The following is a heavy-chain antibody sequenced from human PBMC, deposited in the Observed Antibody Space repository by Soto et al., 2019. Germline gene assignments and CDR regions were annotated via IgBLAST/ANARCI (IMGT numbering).Heavy chain of an antibody. Sequence: QLQLQESGPGLVKPSETLSLTCTVSGGSISSSSYYWGWIRQPPGKGLEWIGTIYYSGSTYYNPSLKGRVTISVDTAKTPLSLKLSSVTAAATAVYYCARRGAVAATTYDYWGQGTLVTVSS. CDR3: ARRGAVAATTYDY. CDR1: GGSISSSSYY. J-gene: IGHJ4*02. D-gene: IGHD2-15*01. CDR2: IYYSGST. V-gene: IGHV4-39*01.